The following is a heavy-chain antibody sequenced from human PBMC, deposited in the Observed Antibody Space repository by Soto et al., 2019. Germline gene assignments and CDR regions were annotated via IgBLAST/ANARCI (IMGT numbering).Heavy chain of an antibody. CDR2: IIPILGIA. Sequence: ASVKVSCKASGGTFSSYTISWVRQAPGQGLEWMGRIIPILGIANYAQKFQGRVTITADKSTSTAYMELSSLRSEDTAVYYCARGAGVVAATLTSDWFDPWGQGTLVTVSS. J-gene: IGHJ5*02. V-gene: IGHV1-69*02. D-gene: IGHD2-15*01. CDR3: ARGAGVVAATLTSDWFDP. CDR1: GGTFSSYT.